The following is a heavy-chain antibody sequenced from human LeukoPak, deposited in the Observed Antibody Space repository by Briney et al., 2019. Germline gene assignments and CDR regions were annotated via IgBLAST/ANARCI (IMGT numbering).Heavy chain of an antibody. CDR1: GGPLTNPH. CDR2: ISYSGST. V-gene: IGHV4-59*08. D-gene: IGHD6-6*01. CDR3: ARHSTGVPGRPNDY. J-gene: IGHJ4*02. Sequence: PSPPSPVPGGPLTNPHPPCIRPPPPNPLQSIAYISYSGSTTYNPSLKSQVTISVDTSKNQFSLSLTSVTAADTAVYYCARHSTGVPGRPNDYWGQGTLVTVSS.